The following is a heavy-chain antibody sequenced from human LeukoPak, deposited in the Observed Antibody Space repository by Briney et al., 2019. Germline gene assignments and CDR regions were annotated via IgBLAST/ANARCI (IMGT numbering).Heavy chain of an antibody. D-gene: IGHD5-18*01. J-gene: IGHJ3*02. Sequence: ASVKVSCKASGYTFTGYYMHWVRQAPGQGLEWMGWINPNSGGTNYALKFQGRVTMTRDTSISTAYMELSRLRSDDTAVYYCARDRQLWSIEGAFDIWGQGTMVTVSS. CDR3: ARDRQLWSIEGAFDI. V-gene: IGHV1-2*02. CDR1: GYTFTGYY. CDR2: INPNSGGT.